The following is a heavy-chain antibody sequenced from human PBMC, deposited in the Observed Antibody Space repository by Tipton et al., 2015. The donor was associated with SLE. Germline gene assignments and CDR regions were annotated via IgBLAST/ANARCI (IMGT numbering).Heavy chain of an antibody. CDR2: IDPSGST. CDR1: GVSISGAY. D-gene: IGHD1-26*01. V-gene: IGHV4-4*08. Sequence: GLVKPSETLSLTCNVSGVSISGAYWSWIRQPPGKKLEWIGYIDPSGSTNHNPSLQSRVTISVDTSKNQFSLKLNSVTAADTAVYFCARFHLKSYYEFDSWGQGTLVTVSP. CDR3: ARFHLKSYYEFDS. J-gene: IGHJ5*01.